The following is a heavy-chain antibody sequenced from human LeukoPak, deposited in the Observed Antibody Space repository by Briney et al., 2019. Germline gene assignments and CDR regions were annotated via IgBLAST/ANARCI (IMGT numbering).Heavy chain of an antibody. V-gene: IGHV6-1*01. CDR2: TYYRSKWYN. CDR1: GDSVSSNSAG. CDR3: AGTNSGNLEI. D-gene: IGHD1-26*01. J-gene: IGHJ3*02. Sequence: SQALSLTCAISGDSVSSNSAGWNWIRQSPSRGLEWLGRTYYRSKWYNEYAVSVKSRITINPDTSKNQFSLQLNSVTPEDTAVYYCAGTNSGNLEIWGQGTMVTVSS.